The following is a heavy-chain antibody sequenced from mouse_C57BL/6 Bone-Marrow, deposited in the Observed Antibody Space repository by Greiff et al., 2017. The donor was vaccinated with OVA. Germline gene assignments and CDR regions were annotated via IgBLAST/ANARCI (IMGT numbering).Heavy chain of an antibody. CDR2: IDPEDGDT. Sequence: EVQLQQSGAELVRPGASVKLSCTASGFNIKDYYMHWVKQRPEQGLEWIGRIDPEDGDTEYAPKFQGKATMTADTSSNTSYLQLSSLTSEDTALYYCTSLITTVVSPFAHWGQGTTLTVSS. J-gene: IGHJ2*01. D-gene: IGHD1-1*01. CDR1: GFNIKDYY. V-gene: IGHV14-1*01. CDR3: TSLITTVVSPFAH.